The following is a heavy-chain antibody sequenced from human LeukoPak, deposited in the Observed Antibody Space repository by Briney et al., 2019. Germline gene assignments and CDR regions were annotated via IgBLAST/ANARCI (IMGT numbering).Heavy chain of an antibody. CDR3: ATSGDTFTIFGVVDY. Sequence: ASVKVSCKASGYTFTNYGISWVRQAPGQGLEWMGWISAFNGNTNYAQKLQGRVTMTTDTSTSTAYMELRSLRSDDTAVYYCATSGDTFTIFGVVDYWGQGTLVTVSS. J-gene: IGHJ4*02. V-gene: IGHV1-18*01. CDR2: ISAFNGNT. CDR1: GYTFTNYG. D-gene: IGHD3-3*01.